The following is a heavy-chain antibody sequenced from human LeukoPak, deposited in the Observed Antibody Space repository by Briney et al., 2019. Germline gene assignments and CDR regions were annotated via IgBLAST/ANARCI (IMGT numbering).Heavy chain of an antibody. D-gene: IGHD1-26*01. J-gene: IGHJ3*02. Sequence: SETLSLTCTVSGGSISSYYWSWIRQPPGKGLEWIGYIYYSGSTNYNPSLKSRVTISVDTSKNQFSLKLSSVTAADTAVYYCARGPVGGATYYDGDAFDIWGQGTMVTVSS. CDR2: IYYSGST. V-gene: IGHV4-59*01. CDR3: ARGPVGGATYYDGDAFDI. CDR1: GGSISSYY.